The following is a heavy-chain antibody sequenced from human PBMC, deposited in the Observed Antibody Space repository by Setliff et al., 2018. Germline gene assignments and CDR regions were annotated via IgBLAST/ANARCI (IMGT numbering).Heavy chain of an antibody. J-gene: IGHJ3*02. V-gene: IGHV3-30*12. D-gene: IGHD3-3*01. CDR1: GFTSSMYG. CDR2: ISYDGSNK. CDR3: ARDRFYNSWSGTSITAPHDAFDI. Sequence: GSLRLSCAASGFTSSMYGVHWVRQAPGKGLEWVAVISYDGSNKYYADSAKGRFTISRDNAKNSLFLQMDSLRVEDTAVYFCARDRFYNSWSGTSITAPHDAFDIWGQGTMVTVSS.